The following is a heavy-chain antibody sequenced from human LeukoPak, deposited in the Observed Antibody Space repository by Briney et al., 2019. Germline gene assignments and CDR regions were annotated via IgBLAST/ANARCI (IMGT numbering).Heavy chain of an antibody. J-gene: IGHJ6*02. D-gene: IGHD6-13*01. CDR1: GFTFSSYW. CDR2: INSDGSST. CDR3: ARRQYSSSWYGSTRMNYGMDV. Sequence: PGRSLRLSCAASGFTFSSYWMHWVRQAPGKGLVWVSRINSDGSSTSYADSVKGRFTISRGNAKNTLYLQMNSLRAEDTAVYYCARRQYSSSWYGSTRMNYGMDVWGQGTTVTVSS. V-gene: IGHV3-74*01.